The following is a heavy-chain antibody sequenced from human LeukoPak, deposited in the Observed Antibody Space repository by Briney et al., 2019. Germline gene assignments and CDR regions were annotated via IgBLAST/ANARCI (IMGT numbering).Heavy chain of an antibody. CDR2: IYYSGST. V-gene: IGHV4-59*08. D-gene: IGHD3-16*01. CDR1: GGSISSYY. Sequence: SETLSLTCTVSGGSISSYYWSWIRQPPGKGLEWIGYIYYSGSTNYNPSLKSRVTISVDTSKNQFSLKLSSVTAADTAVYYCARLRFTYYCYGMDVWGQGTTVTVSS. CDR3: ARLRFTYYCYGMDV. J-gene: IGHJ6*02.